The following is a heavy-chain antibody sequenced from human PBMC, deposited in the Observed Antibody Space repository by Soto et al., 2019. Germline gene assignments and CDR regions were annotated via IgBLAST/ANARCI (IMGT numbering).Heavy chain of an antibody. Sequence: GGSLRLSCASSGFPFSDHYMSWIRRSPGKGLEFLSYISPGTTYKNYADSVKGRFTISRDNAKSSLYLQLNGLRAEDTALYFCSRGGGGGLFDLWGQGTFVTVSS. CDR2: ISPGTTYK. J-gene: IGHJ4*02. D-gene: IGHD2-21*01. V-gene: IGHV3-11*06. CDR3: SRGGGGGLFDL. CDR1: GFPFSDHY.